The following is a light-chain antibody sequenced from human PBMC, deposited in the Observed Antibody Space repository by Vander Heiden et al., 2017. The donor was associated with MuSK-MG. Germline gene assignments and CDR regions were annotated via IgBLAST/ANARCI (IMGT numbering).Light chain of an antibody. Sequence: EIVLTQSPVTLSLSAGERATLSCRASQSVNSYLAWYKQKPGQAPRLLIYDEYKRATGSQVRFSGSGCGKGCTINISILEPEECKVSYCQQRSNGHLGKITFGHGTKVDIK. CDR2: DEY. V-gene: IGKV3-11*01. J-gene: IGKJ3*01. CDR3: QQRSNGHLGKIT. CDR1: QSVNSY.